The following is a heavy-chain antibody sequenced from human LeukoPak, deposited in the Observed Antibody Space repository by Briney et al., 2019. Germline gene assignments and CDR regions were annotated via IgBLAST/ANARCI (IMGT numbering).Heavy chain of an antibody. D-gene: IGHD7-27*01. V-gene: IGHV3-48*03. Sequence: PGGSLRLSCAASGFNFNTYDINWVRQGPGKGLEWVSYISSSGGTIHFADSVRGRFTISRDNAKNSLYLQMNSLRAEDTAVYYCARDLGTPTRAARLDGYWGQGTLVTVSS. CDR1: GFNFNTYD. CDR2: ISSSGGTI. J-gene: IGHJ4*02. CDR3: ARDLGTPTRAARLDGY.